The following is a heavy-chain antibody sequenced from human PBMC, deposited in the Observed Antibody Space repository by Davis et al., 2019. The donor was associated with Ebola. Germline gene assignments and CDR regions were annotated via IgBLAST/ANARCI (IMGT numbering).Heavy chain of an antibody. CDR3: ARSWYYYGSGSYSVGYYYYGMDV. J-gene: IGHJ6*02. Sequence: SVKVSCKASGGTFSSYAISWVRQAPGQGLEWMGGIIPIFGTANYAQKFQGRVTITADKSTSTAYMELSSLRSEDTAVYYCARSWYYYGSGSYSVGYYYYGMDVWGQGTTVTVSS. CDR1: GGTFSSYA. D-gene: IGHD3-10*01. V-gene: IGHV1-69*06. CDR2: IIPIFGTA.